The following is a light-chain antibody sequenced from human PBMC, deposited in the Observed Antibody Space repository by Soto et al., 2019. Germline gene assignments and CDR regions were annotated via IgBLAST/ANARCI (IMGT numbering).Light chain of an antibody. CDR3: QQYGRSPST. J-gene: IGKJ5*01. V-gene: IGKV3-15*01. Sequence: EIVMAQSRATLSVTRGERATLSCRASQSVSSNLAWYQQKPGQAPRLLSYGASTRATGIPARFSGSGSGTEFTLTISRLEPEDLAVYSCQQYGRSPSTFGQGTRLEIK. CDR1: QSVSSN. CDR2: GAS.